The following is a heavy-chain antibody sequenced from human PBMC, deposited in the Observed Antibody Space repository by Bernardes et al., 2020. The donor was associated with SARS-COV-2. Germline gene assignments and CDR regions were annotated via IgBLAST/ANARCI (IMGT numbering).Heavy chain of an antibody. CDR3: TRGWLQPDY. CDR1: GFTFSSYS. CDR2: ISSTSNSI. D-gene: IGHD5-12*01. J-gene: IGHJ4*02. Sequence: GSLRLSCSASGFTFSSYSMNWVRQAPGKGLEWVSSISSTSNSIYYADSVKGRFTISRDNAENSLYLQMNSLRAEDTAVYYCTRGWLQPDYWGQGALVTVSS. V-gene: IGHV3-21*01.